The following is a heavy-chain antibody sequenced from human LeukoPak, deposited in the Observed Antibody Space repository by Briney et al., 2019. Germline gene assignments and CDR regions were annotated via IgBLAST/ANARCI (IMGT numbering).Heavy chain of an antibody. V-gene: IGHV3-21*01. CDR3: ALGYCSSTSCYTRGY. CDR1: GFTFSSYS. D-gene: IGHD2-2*02. J-gene: IGHJ4*02. Sequence: GGSLRLSCAASGFTFSSYSMNWVRQAPGKGLEWVSSISSSSSYIYYADSVKGRFTISRDNAKNSLHLQMNSLRAEDTAVYYCALGYCSSTSCYTRGYWGQGTLVTVSS. CDR2: ISSSSSYI.